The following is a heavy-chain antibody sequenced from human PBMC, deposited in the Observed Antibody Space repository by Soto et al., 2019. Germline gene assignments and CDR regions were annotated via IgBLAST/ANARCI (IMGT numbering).Heavy chain of an antibody. V-gene: IGHV3-74*01. J-gene: IGHJ5*02. D-gene: IGHD3-10*02. Sequence: PGGSLRLSCAASGFTFSNDWMHWVRQAAGKGLVWVSRINMDGSSTNYADSVKGRFTISRDNAKNTVYLQMNSLRAEDTAVYYCARGTRGMYGNDQWGQGALVTVSS. CDR1: GFTFSNDW. CDR3: ARGTRGMYGNDQ. CDR2: INMDGSST.